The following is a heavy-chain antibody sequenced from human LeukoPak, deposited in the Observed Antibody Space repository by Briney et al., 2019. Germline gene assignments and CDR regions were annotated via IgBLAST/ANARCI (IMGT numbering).Heavy chain of an antibody. J-gene: IGHJ6*03. CDR2: FDPEDGEI. Sequence: VASVKVSCKVSGYTLTELSMHWVRQAPGKGLEWMGGFDPEDGEIIYAQKFQGRVTMTEDTSTDTAYMELSSLRSEDTAVYYCATDRGKYYYMDVWGKGTTVTVSS. CDR3: ATDRGKYYYMDV. V-gene: IGHV1-24*01. CDR1: GYTLTELS.